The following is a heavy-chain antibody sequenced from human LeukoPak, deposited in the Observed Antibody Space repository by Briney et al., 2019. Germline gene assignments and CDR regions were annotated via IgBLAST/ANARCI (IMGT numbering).Heavy chain of an antibody. Sequence: PGGSLRLSCAASGFTFDDYAMHWVRQAPGKGLEWVSGISWNSGSIGYADSVKGRFTISRDNAKNSLYLQMNSLRVEDTAMYYCVRDFSLTRLERPFDYWGQGTLVTVSS. CDR1: GFTFDDYA. CDR3: VRDFSLTRLERPFDY. CDR2: ISWNSGSI. D-gene: IGHD1-1*01. J-gene: IGHJ4*02. V-gene: IGHV3-9*01.